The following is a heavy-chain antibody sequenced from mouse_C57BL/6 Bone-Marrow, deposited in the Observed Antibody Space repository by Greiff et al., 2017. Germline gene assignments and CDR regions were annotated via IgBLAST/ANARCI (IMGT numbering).Heavy chain of an antibody. D-gene: IGHD2-1*01. J-gene: IGHJ2*01. CDR1: GYTFTTYP. Sequence: QVQLQQSGAELVKPGASVTMSCKASGYTFTTYPIEWMKQNHGKSLEWIGNFHPYNDDTKYNEKFKGKDTLTVEKSSSTVYLELSRLTSDDSSVYYCARGGNYRGYYFDYWGQGTTLTVSS. CDR2: FHPYNDDT. CDR3: ARGGNYRGYYFDY. V-gene: IGHV1-47*01.